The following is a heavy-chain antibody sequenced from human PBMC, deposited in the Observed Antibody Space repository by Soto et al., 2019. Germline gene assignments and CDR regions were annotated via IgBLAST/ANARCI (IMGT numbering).Heavy chain of an antibody. J-gene: IGHJ4*02. CDR1: GFAFSTYG. D-gene: IGHD3-10*01. Sequence: PGGSLRLSCAPSGFAFSTYGMHWVRQAPGKGLEWVAVIWYDGSTQYYADSVKGRFTISRDNSKNMLYLQMNSLRAEDTAVYYCARDLGAFNYGSAYFDYWGQGTPVTVSS. CDR3: ARDLGAFNYGSAYFDY. CDR2: IWYDGSTQ. V-gene: IGHV3-33*01.